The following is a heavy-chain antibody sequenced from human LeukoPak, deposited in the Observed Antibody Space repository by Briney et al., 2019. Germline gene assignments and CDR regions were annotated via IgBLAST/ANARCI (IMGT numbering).Heavy chain of an antibody. Sequence: NPSETLSLTCTVSGGSISSYYWSWIRQPTGKGLEWIGYIYYSGSTNYNPSLKSRVTISVDTSKNQFSLKLSSVTAADTAVYYCARRYYYGSGSYDYWGQGTLVTVSS. CDR3: ARRYYYGSGSYDY. D-gene: IGHD3-10*01. CDR2: IYYSGST. CDR1: GGSISSYY. J-gene: IGHJ4*02. V-gene: IGHV4-59*01.